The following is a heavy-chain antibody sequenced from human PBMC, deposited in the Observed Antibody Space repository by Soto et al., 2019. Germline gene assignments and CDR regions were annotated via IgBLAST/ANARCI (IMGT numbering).Heavy chain of an antibody. CDR3: AGGGVRGVITRTRDYYGMDV. Sequence: GESLKISCKGSGYSFTNYWIGWVRQMPGKGLEWMGIIYPGDSDTRYNPSFQGQVTISADKSISTAYLQWSSLKASDTAMYYCAGGGVRGVITRTRDYYGMDVWGQGTTVTVSS. D-gene: IGHD3-10*01. V-gene: IGHV5-51*01. CDR2: IYPGDSDT. J-gene: IGHJ6*02. CDR1: GYSFTNYW.